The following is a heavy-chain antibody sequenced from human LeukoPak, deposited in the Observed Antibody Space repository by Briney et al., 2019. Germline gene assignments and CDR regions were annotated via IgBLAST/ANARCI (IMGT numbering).Heavy chain of an antibody. D-gene: IGHD2-2*02. CDR2: ISSSGSTI. Sequence: GGSLRLSCAASGFTFSSYEMNWARQAPGKGLEWVSYISSSGSTIYYADSAKGRFTISRDNAKNSLYVQMNSLRAEDTAVYYCARGVPGYCSGTSCYKDYYYMDVWGKGTTVTVSS. CDR1: GFTFSSYE. CDR3: ARGVPGYCSGTSCYKDYYYMDV. J-gene: IGHJ6*03. V-gene: IGHV3-48*03.